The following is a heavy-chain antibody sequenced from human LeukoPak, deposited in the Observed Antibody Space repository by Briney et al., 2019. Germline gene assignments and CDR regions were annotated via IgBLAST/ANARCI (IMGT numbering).Heavy chain of an antibody. CDR2: INPNSGGT. CDR1: GYTFTGYY. D-gene: IGHD2-2*01. Sequence: ASVKVSCKASGYTFTGYYMHWVRQAPGQGLEWMGWINPNSGGTNYAQKFQGRVTMTRDTSISTAYMELSRLRSDDTAVYYCARDWGDIVVVPAVHYWYFDLWGRGTLVTVSS. J-gene: IGHJ2*01. V-gene: IGHV1-2*02. CDR3: ARDWGDIVVVPAVHYWYFDL.